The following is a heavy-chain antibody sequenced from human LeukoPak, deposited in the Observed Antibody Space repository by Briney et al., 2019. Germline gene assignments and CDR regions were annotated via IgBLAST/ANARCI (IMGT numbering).Heavy chain of an antibody. V-gene: IGHV5-51*01. D-gene: IGHD3-22*01. CDR1: GGTFSSYA. CDR3: AREAYYYDSSGYFDY. CDR2: IYPGDSDT. Sequence: KVSCKASGGTFSSYAISWVRQAPGQGLEWMGIIYPGDSDTRYSPSFQGQVTISADKSISTAYLQWSSLKASDTAMYYCAREAYYYDSSGYFDYWGQGTLVTVSS. J-gene: IGHJ4*02.